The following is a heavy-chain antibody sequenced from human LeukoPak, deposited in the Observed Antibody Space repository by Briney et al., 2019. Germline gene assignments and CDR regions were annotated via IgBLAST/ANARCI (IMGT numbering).Heavy chain of an antibody. CDR3: VRDDEYDSAGFYHDRLDA. CDR1: GFTLRNYW. D-gene: IGHD3-22*01. J-gene: IGHJ5*02. Sequence: GGSLRLSCAASGFTLRNYWMNWVRQAPGKGLEWVANIHRDGSVTYYEDSVKGRFTISRDNAKNSLYLEMNSLRAEDTAVYFCVRDDEYDSAGFYHDRLDAWGQGTLVTVSS. CDR2: IHRDGSVT. V-gene: IGHV3-7*01.